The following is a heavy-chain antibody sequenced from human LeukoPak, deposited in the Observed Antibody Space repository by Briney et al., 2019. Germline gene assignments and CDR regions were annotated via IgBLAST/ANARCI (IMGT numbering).Heavy chain of an antibody. V-gene: IGHV1-69*05. CDR1: GGTFSSYA. CDR2: IIPIFGTA. J-gene: IGHJ4*02. CDR3: ARGRGDCGGDCYLYYFDY. D-gene: IGHD2-21*02. Sequence: SVKDSCKASGGTFSSYAISWVRQAPGQGLEWMGGIIPIFGTANYAQKFQGRVTITTDESTSTAYMELSSLRSEDTAVYYCARGRGDCGGDCYLYYFDYWGQGTLVTVSS.